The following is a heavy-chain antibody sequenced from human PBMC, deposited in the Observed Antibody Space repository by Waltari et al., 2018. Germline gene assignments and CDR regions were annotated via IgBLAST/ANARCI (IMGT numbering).Heavy chain of an antibody. CDR2: ISGSGGST. CDR3: AKANSYGWSPAY. V-gene: IGHV3-23*01. D-gene: IGHD5-18*01. Sequence: EVQLLESGGGLVQPGGSLRLSCAASGFTFTSSAITWVRQAPGKGLEWVSAISGSGGSTYYADSVKGRFTISRDNSKNTLYLQMNSLRAEDTAVYYCAKANSYGWSPAYWGQGTLVTVSS. J-gene: IGHJ4*02. CDR1: GFTFTSSA.